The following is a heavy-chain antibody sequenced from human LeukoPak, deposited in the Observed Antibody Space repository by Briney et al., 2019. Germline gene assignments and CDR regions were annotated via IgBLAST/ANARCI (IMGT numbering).Heavy chain of an antibody. J-gene: IGHJ6*03. CDR3: ASLTGTTDYYYYYMDV. CDR2: INHSGST. V-gene: IGHV4-34*01. D-gene: IGHD1-20*01. CDR1: GGSFSGYD. Sequence: SETLSLTCAVYGGSFSGYDWSWIRQPPGKGLECIGEINHSGSTNYNPSLKSRVTISVDTSKNQFSLKLTSVTAADTAVYYCASLTGTTDYYYYYMDVWGKGTTVTVSS.